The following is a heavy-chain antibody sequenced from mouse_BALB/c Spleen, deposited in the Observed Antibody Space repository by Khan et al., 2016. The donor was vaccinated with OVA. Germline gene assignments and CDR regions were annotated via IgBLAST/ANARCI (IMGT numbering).Heavy chain of an antibody. V-gene: IGHV14-3*02. CDR3: TRGAYNGLFAY. CDR2: IDPANGNV. D-gene: IGHD2-10*01. Sequence: VQLQQSGAEFVKPGASVKLSCTASGFNINDTYMHWINQRPQQGLVWIGRIDPANGNVKYDPKFQDKATIAADASSTTAYLHLSSLTSEHTAVSCCTRGAYNGLFAYWGQGTLVTVSA. CDR1: GFNINDTY. J-gene: IGHJ3*01.